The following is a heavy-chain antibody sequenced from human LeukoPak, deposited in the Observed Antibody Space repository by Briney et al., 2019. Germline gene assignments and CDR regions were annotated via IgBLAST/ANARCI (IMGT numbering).Heavy chain of an antibody. CDR2: INTKTGNP. V-gene: IGHV7-4-1*02. D-gene: IGHD3-10*01. J-gene: IGHJ4*02. Sequence: ASVKVSCKASGYTFSSYAMNWVRQAPGQGLEWMGWINTKTGNPTYAPGFTGRFVFSLDTSVSTAYLQISSLKAEDTAVYYCARANRLWFGEIQDYWGQGTLVTVSS. CDR3: ARANRLWFGEIQDY. CDR1: GYTFSSYA.